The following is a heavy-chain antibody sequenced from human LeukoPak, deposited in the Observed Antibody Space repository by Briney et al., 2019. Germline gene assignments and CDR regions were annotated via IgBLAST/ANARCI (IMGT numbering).Heavy chain of an antibody. V-gene: IGHV3-48*03. J-gene: IGHJ4*02. CDR3: ARGFRDTAMFLDY. D-gene: IGHD5-18*01. CDR1: GFTFSNE. Sequence: GGSLRLSCAASGFTFSNEMNWVRQAPGKGLEWISAISGGSSNVYYAASVRGRFTISRDNAENSLYLQLNTMRAEDTAVYYCARGFRDTAMFLDYWGQGILVTVSS. CDR2: ISGGSSNV.